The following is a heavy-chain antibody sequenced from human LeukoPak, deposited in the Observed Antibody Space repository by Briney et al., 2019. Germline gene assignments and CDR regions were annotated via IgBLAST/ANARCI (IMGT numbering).Heavy chain of an antibody. CDR2: IRSKANSYAT. D-gene: IGHD4-23*01. Sequence: GGSLRLSCAASGFTFSGSAMHWVRQASGKGLEWVGRIRSKANSYATAYAASVKGRFTISRDDSKNTAYLQMNSLKTKDTAVYYCTRSGLRWYDYWGQGTLVTVSS. CDR1: GFTFSGSA. J-gene: IGHJ4*02. V-gene: IGHV3-73*01. CDR3: TRSGLRWYDY.